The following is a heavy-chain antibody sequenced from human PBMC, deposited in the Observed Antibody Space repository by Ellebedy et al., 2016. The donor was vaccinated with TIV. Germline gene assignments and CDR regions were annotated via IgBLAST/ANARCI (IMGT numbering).Heavy chain of an antibody. CDR2: IYYSGST. J-gene: IGHJ4*02. Sequence: SETLSLTXTVSGVSISSGGYYWSWIRQHPGKGLEWIGYIYYSGSTYYNPSLKSRVTISVDTSKNQFSLKLSSVTAADTAVYYCARAPEDYEGGFDYWGQGTLVTVSS. CDR3: ARAPEDYEGGFDY. D-gene: IGHD4-17*01. CDR1: GVSISSGGYY. V-gene: IGHV4-31*03.